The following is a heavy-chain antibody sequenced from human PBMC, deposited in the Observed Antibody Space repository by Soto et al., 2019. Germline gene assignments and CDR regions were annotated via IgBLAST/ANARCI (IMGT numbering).Heavy chain of an antibody. CDR2: IWYDGSNK. D-gene: IGHD3-22*01. V-gene: IGHV3-33*01. CDR1: GFTFSSYG. Sequence: GGSLRLSCAASGFTFSSYGMHWVRQAPGKGLEWVAVIWYDGSNKYYADSVKGRFTISRDNSKNTLYLQMNSLRAEDTAVYYCARDRRDYYDSSGYIRWGQGTLVTVSS. J-gene: IGHJ4*02. CDR3: ARDRRDYYDSSGYIR.